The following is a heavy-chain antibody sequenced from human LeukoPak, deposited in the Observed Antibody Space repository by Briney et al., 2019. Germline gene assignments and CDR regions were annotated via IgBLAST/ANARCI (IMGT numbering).Heavy chain of an antibody. CDR1: GFTVSSYY. J-gene: IGHJ4*02. V-gene: IGHV3-53*01. Sequence: PGGSLRLSCAASGFTVSSYYMSWVRQAPGKGLEWVSVINTGGTTFYADSVKGRFTISRDNSKNTLYLQMNSLRAEDTAVYYCARDGPGSYSSDYWGQGTLVTVSS. CDR2: INTGGTT. D-gene: IGHD3-10*01. CDR3: ARDGPGSYSSDY.